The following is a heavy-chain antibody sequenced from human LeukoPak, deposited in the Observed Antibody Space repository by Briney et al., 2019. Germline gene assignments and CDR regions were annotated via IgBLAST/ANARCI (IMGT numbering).Heavy chain of an antibody. J-gene: IGHJ6*02. Sequence: GGSLRLSCAASGFTFSSYGMHWVRQAPGKGLEWVAFIRYDGSNKYYADSVKGRFTISRDNSKNTLYLQMNSLRAEDTAVYYCAKDRGEASSGYYRYYYYYGMDVWGQGTTVTVSS. CDR1: GFTFSSYG. D-gene: IGHD3-22*01. CDR2: IRYDGSNK. CDR3: AKDRGEASSGYYRYYYYYGMDV. V-gene: IGHV3-30*02.